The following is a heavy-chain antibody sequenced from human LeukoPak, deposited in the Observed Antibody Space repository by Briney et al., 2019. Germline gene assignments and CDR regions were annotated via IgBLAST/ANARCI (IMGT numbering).Heavy chain of an antibody. CDR1: GFTVSSYS. Sequence: GGSLRLSCAASGFTVSSYSMNWVRQAPGQGLEWISYISSSSATIYYADSAEGRFTISRDNAKNSLYLQMNSLRAEDTAIYYCAGYGFYPYWGQGTPVTVSS. D-gene: IGHD5/OR15-5a*01. J-gene: IGHJ4*02. CDR2: ISSSSATI. V-gene: IGHV3-48*01. CDR3: AGYGFYPY.